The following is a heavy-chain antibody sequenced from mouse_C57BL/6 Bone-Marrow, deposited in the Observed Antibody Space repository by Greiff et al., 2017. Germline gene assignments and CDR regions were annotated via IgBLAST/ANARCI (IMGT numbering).Heavy chain of an antibody. Sequence: EVQLQQSVAELVRPGASVKLSCTASGFNITNTYMHWVKPRPEQGLEWIGRIDPANGNTKSAQKFQGKAPITATTSSTPAYLQLSILTSDYTAIYYSTRQYFGSRGYDAMDYGGQGSSVTVSS. CDR2: IDPANGNT. CDR1: GFNITNTY. D-gene: IGHD1-1*01. J-gene: IGHJ4*01. CDR3: TRQYFGSRGYDAMDY. V-gene: IGHV14-3*01.